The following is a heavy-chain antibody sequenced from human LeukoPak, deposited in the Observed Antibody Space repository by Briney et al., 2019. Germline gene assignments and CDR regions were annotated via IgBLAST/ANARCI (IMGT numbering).Heavy chain of an antibody. J-gene: IGHJ4*02. CDR1: GYTFTSYD. CDR3: ARDLGAGSSGYYTNPPFDY. Sequence: ASVKVSCKASGYTFTSYDINWVRQATGQGLEWMGWINPNSGGTNYAQKLQGRVTMTTDTSTSTAYMELRSLRSDDTAVYYCARDLGAGSSGYYTNPPFDYWGQGTLVTVSS. V-gene: IGHV1-18*01. D-gene: IGHD3-22*01. CDR2: INPNSGGT.